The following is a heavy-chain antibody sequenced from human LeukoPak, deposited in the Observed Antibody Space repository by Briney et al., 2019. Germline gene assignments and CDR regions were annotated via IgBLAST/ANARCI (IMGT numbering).Heavy chain of an antibody. CDR2: IRQDDSEK. CDR3: ATDRKVGTWDPRFNY. Sequence: GGSLRLSCSASVFTLSDYWMMWVRQAPGKGREWVGNIRQDDSEKNYVNSVKGRFTISRDNAKFYLYLQMNSLRAEDTAIYYCATDRKVGTWDPRFNYWGQGTLVTVSS. V-gene: IGHV3-7*01. D-gene: IGHD4-23*01. J-gene: IGHJ4*02. CDR1: VFTLSDYW.